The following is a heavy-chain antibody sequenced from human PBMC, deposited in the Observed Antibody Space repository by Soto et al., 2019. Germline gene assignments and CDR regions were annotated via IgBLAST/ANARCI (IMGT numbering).Heavy chain of an antibody. J-gene: IGHJ4*02. Sequence: GGSLRLSCAASGFTFSSYAMSWVRQAPGKGLEWVSAISGSGGSTYYADSVKGRFTISRDNSKNTLYLQMNSLRAEDTAVYYCAKRGGEWLVRPDVDYWGQGTLVTVSS. V-gene: IGHV3-23*01. CDR2: ISGSGGST. CDR3: AKRGGEWLVRPDVDY. D-gene: IGHD6-19*01. CDR1: GFTFSSYA.